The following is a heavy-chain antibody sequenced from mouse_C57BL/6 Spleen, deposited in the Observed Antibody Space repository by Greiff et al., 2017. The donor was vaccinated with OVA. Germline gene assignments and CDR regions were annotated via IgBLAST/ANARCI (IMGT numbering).Heavy chain of an antibody. V-gene: IGHV5-17*01. J-gene: IGHJ2*01. CDR2: ISSGSSTI. Sequence: EVHLVESGGGLVKPGGSLKLSCAASGFTFSDYGMHWVRQAPEKGLEGVAYISSGSSTISYADTVKGRFTISRDNAKNTLFLQMTSLRSEDTAMYYCARMAYFDYWGQGTTLTVSS. CDR1: GFTFSDYG. CDR3: ARMAYFDY.